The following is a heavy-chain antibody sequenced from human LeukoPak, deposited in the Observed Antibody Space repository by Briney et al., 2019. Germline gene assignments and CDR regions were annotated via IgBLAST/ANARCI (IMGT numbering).Heavy chain of an antibody. CDR3: ASLVVPAAYYYMDV. J-gene: IGHJ6*03. CDR1: GYTFTSYD. CDR2: MNPNSGNT. D-gene: IGHD6-6*01. V-gene: IGHV1-8*01. Sequence: ASVKVSCKASGYTFTSYDINWVRQATGQGLEWMGWMNPNSGNTGYAQKFQGRVTMTRNTSISTAYMELSSLRSEDTAVYYCASLVVPAAYYYMDVWGKGTTVTVSS.